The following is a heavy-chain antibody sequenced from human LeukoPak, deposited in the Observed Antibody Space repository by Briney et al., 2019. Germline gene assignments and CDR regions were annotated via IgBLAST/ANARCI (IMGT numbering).Heavy chain of an antibody. Sequence: KPSETLSLTCTVSGGSISSTSYFWDWIRQPPGKGLEWIGSAYYSGSTYYNPSLKSRVTVSVDTSKNHFSLKLSSVTAADTAVYYCARRMGSFDYWGQGTLVTVSS. CDR3: ARRMGSFDY. D-gene: IGHD5-24*01. J-gene: IGHJ4*02. V-gene: IGHV4-39*02. CDR2: AYYSGST. CDR1: GGSISSTSYF.